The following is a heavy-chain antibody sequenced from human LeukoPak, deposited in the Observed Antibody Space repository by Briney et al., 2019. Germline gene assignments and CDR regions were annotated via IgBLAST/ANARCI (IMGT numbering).Heavy chain of an antibody. CDR3: VRGVGVSRFNYLDS. J-gene: IGHJ4*02. V-gene: IGHV3-33*01. CDR1: GFTFSNYG. Sequence: GGSLRLSCAASGFTFSNYGMHWVRQAPGKGLEWVAVIWYDASNKYYADSVKGRFTISRDNSKNTLYLQMNSLRDDDTAVYYCVRGVGVSRFNYLDSWGQGTLVIVSS. D-gene: IGHD6-13*01. CDR2: IWYDASNK.